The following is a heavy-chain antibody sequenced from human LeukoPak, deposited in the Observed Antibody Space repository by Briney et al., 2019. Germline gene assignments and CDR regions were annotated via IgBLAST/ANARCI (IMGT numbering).Heavy chain of an antibody. Sequence: PGGSLRLSCAASGFTFSSYAMSWVRQAPGKGLEWVSAISGSGGSTYYADSVKGRFTISRDNSKNTLYLQMNSLRAEDTAVYYCAGTEGSGYVFDWFDPWGQGTLVTVSS. D-gene: IGHD5-12*01. CDR3: AGTEGSGYVFDWFDP. V-gene: IGHV3-23*01. CDR1: GFTFSSYA. J-gene: IGHJ5*02. CDR2: ISGSGGST.